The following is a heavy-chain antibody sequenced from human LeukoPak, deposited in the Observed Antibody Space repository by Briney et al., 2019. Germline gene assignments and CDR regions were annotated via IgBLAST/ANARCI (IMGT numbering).Heavy chain of an antibody. CDR2: IYTSESP. CDR1: GGSISSYY. J-gene: IGHJ2*01. CDR3: ARVSSSWYRDWYFDP. V-gene: IGHV4-4*07. Sequence: SVTLSLTCTVSGGSISSYYWSWIRQPAGKGLEWIGRIYTSESPTYNPSLKSRVTMSLDTSKNQFSLKLSSVTAADTAVYYCARVSSSWYRDWYFDPWGRGTLVTVSS. D-gene: IGHD6-13*01.